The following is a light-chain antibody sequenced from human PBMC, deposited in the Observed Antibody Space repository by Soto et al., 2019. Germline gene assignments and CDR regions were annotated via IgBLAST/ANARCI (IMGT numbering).Light chain of an antibody. CDR1: QNVDIY. CDR2: DAS. V-gene: IGKV3-11*01. J-gene: IGKJ4*01. Sequence: EVVLTQSPVTLALSPGERATLSCRASQNVDIYVAWYQQKPGQAPRLLIYDASNRATGIPARFSGSGSGTDFTLTISSLAPEDFAVYYCQQRKDWPPLTFGGGTKVEIK. CDR3: QQRKDWPPLT.